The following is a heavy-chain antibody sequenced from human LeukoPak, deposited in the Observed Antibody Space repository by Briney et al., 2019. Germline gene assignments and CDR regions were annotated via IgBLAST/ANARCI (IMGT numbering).Heavy chain of an antibody. Sequence: PGGSLRLSCTASGFTFSTYWMIWVRQAPGKGLEWVANINEDGSQIYYVASVEGRFTISRDNAKNSLFLQMNRLRAEDTALYYCASSSYSSSSSWGQGTLVTVSS. CDR1: GFTFSTYW. V-gene: IGHV3-7*01. CDR3: ASSSYSSSSS. D-gene: IGHD6-6*01. CDR2: INEDGSQI. J-gene: IGHJ4*02.